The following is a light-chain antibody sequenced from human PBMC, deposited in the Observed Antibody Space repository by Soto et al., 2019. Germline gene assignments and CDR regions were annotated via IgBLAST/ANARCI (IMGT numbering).Light chain of an antibody. V-gene: IGLV3-10*01. J-gene: IGLJ2*01. CDR3: YSTDYSGNPVV. CDR2: EDT. CDR1: ALPKKY. Sequence: SYELTQPPSVSVSPGQTARITCSGEALPKKYAYWYQQKSGQAPVLVIYEDTKRPSGIPERFSGSSSGTMATLTISGAQVEDEADYYCYSTDYSGNPVVFGGGTKLTVL.